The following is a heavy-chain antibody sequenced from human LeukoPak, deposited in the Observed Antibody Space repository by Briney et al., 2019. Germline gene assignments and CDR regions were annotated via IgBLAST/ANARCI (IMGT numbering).Heavy chain of an antibody. V-gene: IGHV1-2*02. Sequence: GASVKVSCKASGYTFTGYYMHWVRQAPGQGREWMGWINPNSGGTNYAQTFQGRVTMTRDTSISTAYMELSRLRSDDTTVYYCARNKQLVPGLRPNYYYYMDVWGKGTTVTVSS. CDR2: INPNSGGT. CDR1: GYTFTGYY. CDR3: ARNKQLVPGLRPNYYYYMDV. D-gene: IGHD6-6*01. J-gene: IGHJ6*03.